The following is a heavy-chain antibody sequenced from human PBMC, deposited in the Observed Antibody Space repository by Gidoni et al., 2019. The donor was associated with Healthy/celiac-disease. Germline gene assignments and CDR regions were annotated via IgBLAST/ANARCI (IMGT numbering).Heavy chain of an antibody. J-gene: IGHJ4*02. CDR3: ARRSCGTIYGVVIFDY. CDR2: ICSNDEK. V-gene: IGHV2-26*01. D-gene: IGHD3-3*01. CDR1: GCSLTSARVG. Sequence: VTLQESGPVLVKATATLPLTCSVSGCSLTSARVGVSWIRRRPGTALEWLAHICSNDEKSYSTSPKSRLATSKDNSKRKVVLTMTNMDPVDTATDHCARRSCGTIYGVVIFDYWGQGTMVTVSS.